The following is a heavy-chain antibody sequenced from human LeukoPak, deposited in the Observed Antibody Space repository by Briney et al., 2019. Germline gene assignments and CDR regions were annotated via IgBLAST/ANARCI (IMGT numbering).Heavy chain of an antibody. CDR2: IKQDGSEK. CDR1: XXTXXXXW. J-gene: IGHJ4*02. D-gene: IGHD5-24*01. Sequence: LRLSCAAXXXTXXXXWMSWXRXAPGXXLXXVXNIKQDGSEKYYVDSVRGRFTISRDNAKNSLYLQMNSLRAEDTAVYYCARLVSGWLHSFDYWGQGTLVTVSS. CDR3: ARLVSGWLHSFDY. V-gene: IGHV3-7*03.